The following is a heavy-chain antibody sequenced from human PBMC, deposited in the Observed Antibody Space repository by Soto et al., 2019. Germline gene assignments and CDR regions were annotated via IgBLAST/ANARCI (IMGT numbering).Heavy chain of an antibody. Sequence: GGSLRLSCAASGFTFSSYSMNWVRQAPGKGPEWVSSISSSGTYTHYAESVNGRFTISRDNAQKSVYLQVSSLRVEDTAVYYCARARASYYDFWSGPQHFDYWGQGTLVTVSS. CDR1: GFTFSSYS. CDR2: ISSSGTYT. J-gene: IGHJ4*02. D-gene: IGHD3-3*01. CDR3: ARARASYYDFWSGPQHFDY. V-gene: IGHV3-21*01.